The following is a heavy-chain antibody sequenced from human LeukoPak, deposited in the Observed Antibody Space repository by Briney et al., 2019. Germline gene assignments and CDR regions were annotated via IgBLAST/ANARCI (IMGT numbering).Heavy chain of an antibody. CDR2: IDYSGST. V-gene: IGHV4-39*01. CDR1: GCSISSSSYY. J-gene: IGHJ4*02. CDR3: ARAYSGYDYY. D-gene: IGHD5-12*01. Sequence: SETLSLTCTVSGCSISSSSYYWGWIRQPPGKGLEWIGSIDYSGSTYYNPSLHTRVPIYVHTPKNQFHLKLSSVTAAEPAVYYCARAYSGYDYYWGQGTLVTVSS.